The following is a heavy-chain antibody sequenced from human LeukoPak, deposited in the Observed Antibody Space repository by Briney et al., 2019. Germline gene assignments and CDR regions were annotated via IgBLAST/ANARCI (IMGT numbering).Heavy chain of an antibody. Sequence: SVKVSCEASGGTFSSYAISWVRQAPGQGLEWMGGIIPIFGTANYAQKFQGRVTITADESTSTAYMELSSLRSEDTAVYYCARDLGYSSSWFVIGWFDPWGQGTLVTVSS. CDR2: IIPIFGTA. CDR1: GGTFSSYA. D-gene: IGHD6-13*01. CDR3: ARDLGYSSSWFVIGWFDP. J-gene: IGHJ5*02. V-gene: IGHV1-69*13.